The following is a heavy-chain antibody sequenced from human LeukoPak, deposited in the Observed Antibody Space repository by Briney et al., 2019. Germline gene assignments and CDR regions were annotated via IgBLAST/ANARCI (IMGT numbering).Heavy chain of an antibody. CDR1: GGTFSSYA. CDR2: IIPIFGTA. J-gene: IGHJ6*03. CDR3: ARSDYDILTGHSGGYYYYYMDV. D-gene: IGHD3-9*01. Sequence: GASVKVSCKASGGTFSSYAISWVRQAPEQGLEWMGGIIPIFGTANYAQKFQGRVTITTDESTSTAYMELSSLRSEDTAVYYRARSDYDILTGHSGGYYYYYMDVWGKGTTVTVSS. V-gene: IGHV1-69*05.